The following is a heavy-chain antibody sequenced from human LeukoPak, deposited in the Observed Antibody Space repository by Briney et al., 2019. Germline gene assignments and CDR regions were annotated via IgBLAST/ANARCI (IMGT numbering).Heavy chain of an antibody. D-gene: IGHD3-3*01. CDR2: ICTSGST. CDR3: ARVRDFWSGISDY. Sequence: PSQTLSLTCTVSVGSISSGSYYWSWIRQPAGKGLEWIGRICTSGSTNYNPSLKSRVTISVDTSKNQFSLKLSSVTAADTAVYYCARVRDFWSGISDYWGQGTLVTVSS. CDR1: VGSISSGSYY. J-gene: IGHJ4*02. V-gene: IGHV4-61*02.